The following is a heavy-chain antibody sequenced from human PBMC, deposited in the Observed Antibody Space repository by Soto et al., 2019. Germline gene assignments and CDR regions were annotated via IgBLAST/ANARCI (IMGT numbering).Heavy chain of an antibody. D-gene: IGHD6-13*01. CDR2: ILGNGGDT. V-gene: IGHV3-23*01. J-gene: IGHJ4*02. CDR1: VFTFSDYA. Sequence: PGGSLRLSCVASVFTFSDYAMSWVRQAPGKGLEWVAAILGNGGDTGYADSVKGRFTISRDNSQKTLYLRLNSLRDEDTAVYYCARTSMLASGTYWGQGTLVTVSS. CDR3: ARTSMLASGTY.